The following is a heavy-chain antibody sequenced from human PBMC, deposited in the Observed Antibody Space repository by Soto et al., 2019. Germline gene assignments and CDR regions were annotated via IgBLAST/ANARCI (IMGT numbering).Heavy chain of an antibody. CDR3: ARENYGDDLNWFDP. D-gene: IGHD4-17*01. V-gene: IGHV3-48*02. Sequence: EVPLVESGGGLVQPGGSLRLSCAASGFTFSSYSMNWVRQAPGKGLEWVSYISSSSSTIYYADSVKGRFTISRDNAKNSLYLQMNSLRDEDTAVYYCARENYGDDLNWFDPWGQGTLVTVSS. CDR1: GFTFSSYS. J-gene: IGHJ5*02. CDR2: ISSSSSTI.